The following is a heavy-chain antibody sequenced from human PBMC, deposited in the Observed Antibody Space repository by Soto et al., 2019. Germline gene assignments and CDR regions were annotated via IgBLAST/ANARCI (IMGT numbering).Heavy chain of an antibody. Sequence: GGSLRLSCAASGFTFSSYWMSWVRQAPGKGLEWVANIKQDGSEKYYVDSVKGRFTISRDNAKNSLYLQMNSLRAEDAAVYYCARDDRSDFWSGYFGGYYYYYYMDVWGKGTTVTVSS. V-gene: IGHV3-7*01. J-gene: IGHJ6*03. D-gene: IGHD3-3*01. CDR3: ARDDRSDFWSGYFGGYYYYYYMDV. CDR2: IKQDGSEK. CDR1: GFTFSSYW.